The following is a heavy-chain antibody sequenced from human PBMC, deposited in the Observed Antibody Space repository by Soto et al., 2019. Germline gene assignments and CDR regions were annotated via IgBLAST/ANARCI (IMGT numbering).Heavy chain of an antibody. V-gene: IGHV4-34*01. CDR3: ARSLGDYLNDAFDI. D-gene: IGHD4-17*01. CDR2: INHSGST. J-gene: IGHJ3*02. CDR1: GGSFSGYY. Sequence: QVQLQQWGAGLLKPSETLSLTCAVYGGSFSGYYWSWIRQPPGKGLEWMGEINHSGSTNYNPSLKSRVTISVDTSKNQFSLKLSSVTAADTAVYYCARSLGDYLNDAFDIWGQGTMVTVSS.